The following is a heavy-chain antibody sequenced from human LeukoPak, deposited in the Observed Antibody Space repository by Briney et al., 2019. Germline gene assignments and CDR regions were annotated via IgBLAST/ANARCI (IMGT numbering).Heavy chain of an antibody. D-gene: IGHD4-17*01. CDR1: GFTFSSYG. CDR3: ATTLGDYVHYFDY. Sequence: GGSLRLSCAASGFTFSSYGMHWVRQAPGKGLEWVAFIRYDGSNKYYADSVKGRFTISRDNSKNTLYLQMNSLRAEDTAVYYCATTLGDYVHYFDYWGQGTLVTVSS. CDR2: IRYDGSNK. V-gene: IGHV3-30*02. J-gene: IGHJ4*02.